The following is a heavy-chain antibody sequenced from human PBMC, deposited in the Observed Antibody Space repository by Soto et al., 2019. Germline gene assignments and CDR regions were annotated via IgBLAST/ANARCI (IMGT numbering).Heavy chain of an antibody. V-gene: IGHV4-59*01. Sequence: SETLSLTCTVSGGSISAYCWSWVRQPPGKGLAWIGNIAYNGTTNYNPSLQSRVTISVDTSKNQSSLKLSSVTAADTAVYYCARHLKRYSTGWYVFDYWGQGPLVTVSS. CDR2: IAYNGTT. J-gene: IGHJ4*02. D-gene: IGHD6-19*01. CDR3: ARHLKRYSTGWYVFDY. CDR1: GGSISAYC.